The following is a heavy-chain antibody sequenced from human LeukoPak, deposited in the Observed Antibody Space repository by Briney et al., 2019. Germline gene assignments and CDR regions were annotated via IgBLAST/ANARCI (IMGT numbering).Heavy chain of an antibody. CDR2: INSDGSST. V-gene: IGHV3-74*01. D-gene: IGHD2-15*01. CDR1: GFTFSSYW. CDR3: ARDCSGGSCYRPKPPDY. J-gene: IGHJ4*02. Sequence: GGSLRLSCAASGFTFSSYWMHWVRQAPGKGLVWVSRINSDGSSTSYADSVKGRFTISRDNAKNTLYLQMNSLRAEDTAVYYCARDCSGGSCYRPKPPDYWGQGTLVTVSS.